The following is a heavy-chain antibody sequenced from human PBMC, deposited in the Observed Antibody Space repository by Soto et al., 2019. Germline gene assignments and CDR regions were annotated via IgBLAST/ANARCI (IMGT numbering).Heavy chain of an antibody. J-gene: IGHJ6*02. CDR3: ARASVVVPADHYYYGMDV. D-gene: IGHD2-2*01. Sequence: ASVKVSCKASGYTLTSYYMHWVRQAPGQGLEWMGIINPSGGSTSYAQKIQGRATMTRDTSTSTVYKELSGLRSEDTAVYYCARASVVVPADHYYYGMDVWGQGTTVTVSS. V-gene: IGHV1-46*01. CDR2: INPSGGST. CDR1: GYTLTSYY.